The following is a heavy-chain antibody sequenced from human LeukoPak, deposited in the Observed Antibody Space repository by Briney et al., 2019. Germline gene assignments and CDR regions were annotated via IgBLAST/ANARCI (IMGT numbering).Heavy chain of an antibody. Sequence: GGSLRLSCAASGFTFSSYGMHWARQAPGKGLEWVAFIRYDGSNKYYADSVKGRFTISRDNSKNTLYLQMNSLRAEDTAVYYCAKEYSYGTEFDYWGQGTLVTVSS. CDR2: IRYDGSNK. D-gene: IGHD5-18*01. V-gene: IGHV3-30*02. J-gene: IGHJ4*02. CDR1: GFTFSSYG. CDR3: AKEYSYGTEFDY.